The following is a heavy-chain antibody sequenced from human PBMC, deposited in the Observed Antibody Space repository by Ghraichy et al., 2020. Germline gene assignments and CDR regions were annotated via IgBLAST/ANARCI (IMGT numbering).Heavy chain of an antibody. Sequence: SCSASGFTFSSYEMSWVRQAPGQGPEWVSHITSDSAIYHADSVKGRFTISRDNAKNSLYLQMNSLRAEDTAVYYCARGWSRDYWGQGTLVTVSS. CDR1: GFTFSSYE. CDR3: ARGWSRDY. D-gene: IGHD2-15*01. V-gene: IGHV3-48*03. CDR2: ITSDSAI. J-gene: IGHJ4*02.